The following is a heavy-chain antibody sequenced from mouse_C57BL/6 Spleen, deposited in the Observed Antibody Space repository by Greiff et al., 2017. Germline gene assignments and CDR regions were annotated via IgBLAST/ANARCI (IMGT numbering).Heavy chain of an antibody. Sequence: QVQLQQSGPGLVQPSQSLSITCTVSGFSLTSYGVHWVRQSPGKGLEWLGVIWSGGSTDYNAAFISRLSISKDNSKSQVFCKMNSQQADDTAIYYCARPSPYAMDYWGQGTSVTVSS. CDR1: GFSLTSYG. CDR2: IWSGGST. J-gene: IGHJ4*01. V-gene: IGHV2-2*01. CDR3: ARPSPYAMDY. D-gene: IGHD6-1*01.